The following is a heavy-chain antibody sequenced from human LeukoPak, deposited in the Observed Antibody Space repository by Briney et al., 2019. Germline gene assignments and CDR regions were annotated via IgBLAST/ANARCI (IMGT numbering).Heavy chain of an antibody. CDR2: ISGSGGST. CDR3: AKDSIAAAGGPRPFDY. V-gene: IGHV3-23*01. Sequence: GGSLRLSCAASGFTISSYAMSWVRQAPGKGLEWVSAISGSGGSTYYADSVKGRFTISRDNSKSTLYLQMNSLRAEDTAVYYCAKDSIAAAGGPRPFDYWGQGTLVTVSS. J-gene: IGHJ4*02. CDR1: GFTISSYA. D-gene: IGHD6-13*01.